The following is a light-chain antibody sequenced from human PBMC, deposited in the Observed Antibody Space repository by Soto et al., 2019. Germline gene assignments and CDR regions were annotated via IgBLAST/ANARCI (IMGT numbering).Light chain of an antibody. J-gene: IGKJ1*01. Sequence: DIQLTQSPSSLSASVGERVTITCRASQSVSTYLNWYQQKPGEAPKLLISDSSSLPSGVPSRFSGSGSGTDFTLTISSLQPEDFATYYCQQSYSDFWTFGQGTKVEVK. V-gene: IGKV1-39*01. CDR2: DSS. CDR3: QQSYSDFWT. CDR1: QSVSTY.